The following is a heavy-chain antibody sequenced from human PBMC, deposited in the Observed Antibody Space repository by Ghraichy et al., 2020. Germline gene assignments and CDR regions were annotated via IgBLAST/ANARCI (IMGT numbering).Heavy chain of an antibody. CDR3: AAVGARLPHYYYGMDV. V-gene: IGHV1-58*02. CDR1: GFTFTSPA. Sequence: SVKVSCKASGFTFTSPAMQWVRQARGQRLEWIGWIVVGSGNTNYAQKFQERVTITRDMSTSTAYMELSSLRSEDTAVYYCAAVGARLPHYYYGMDVWGQGTTVTVSS. CDR2: IVVGSGNT. D-gene: IGHD1-26*01. J-gene: IGHJ6*02.